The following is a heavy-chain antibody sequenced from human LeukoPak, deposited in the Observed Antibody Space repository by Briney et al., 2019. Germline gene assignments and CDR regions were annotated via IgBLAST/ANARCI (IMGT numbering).Heavy chain of an antibody. J-gene: IGHJ4*02. CDR3: ARDLLNYGSAYYDVGIFDS. CDR2: ISKDGRKN. V-gene: IGHV3-30*04. CDR1: GFSFSTSG. D-gene: IGHD3-10*01. Sequence: GRSLRLSCEASGFSFSTSGVHWVRQAPGKGMEWMAVISKDGRKNHYADSVKGRFTISRDNSKSTLFLQMNSLRPEDTAIHYCARDLLNYGSAYYDVGIFDSWGQGTLVTVSS.